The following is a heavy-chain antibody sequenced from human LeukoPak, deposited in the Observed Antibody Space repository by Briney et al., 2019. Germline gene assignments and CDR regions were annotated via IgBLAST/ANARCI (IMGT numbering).Heavy chain of an antibody. CDR3: ARSYGYGTNFDY. Sequence: SETLSLTCTVSGGSISSGNYYWNWIRQHPGKGLEWIGYMYYRGSTYYNPSLKSRVTISVDTSKNQFSLKLSSVTAADTAVYYCARSYGYGTNFDYWGQGTLVTVSS. CDR2: MYYRGST. J-gene: IGHJ4*02. D-gene: IGHD5-18*01. CDR1: GGSISSGNYY. V-gene: IGHV4-31*03.